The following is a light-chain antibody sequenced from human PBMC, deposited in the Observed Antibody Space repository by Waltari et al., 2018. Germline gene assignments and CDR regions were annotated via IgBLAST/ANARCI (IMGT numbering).Light chain of an antibody. CDR1: RSYIGTYHY. J-gene: IGLJ1*01. Sequence: QSALPQPASVSGSPGQSITISCTGTRSYIGTYHYLSWYQQYPGKAPKLMIYDVNKRPSGVSDRFSGSKSGNTASLTISGLQAEDEADYYCCSYTRSSTYVFGTGTQVTVL. CDR2: DVN. CDR3: CSYTRSSTYV. V-gene: IGLV2-14*01.